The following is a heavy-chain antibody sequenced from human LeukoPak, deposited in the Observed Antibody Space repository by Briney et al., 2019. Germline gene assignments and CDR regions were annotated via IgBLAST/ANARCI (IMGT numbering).Heavy chain of an antibody. CDR3: AREAVLGYYYYYYYMDV. D-gene: IGHD4/OR15-4a*01. CDR2: INHSGST. J-gene: IGHJ6*03. Sequence: SETLSLTCTVSGYSISSGYYWSWIRQPPGKGLEWIGEINHSGSTNYNPSLKSRVTISVDTSKNQFSLKLSSVTAADTAVYYCAREAVLGYYYYYYYMDVWGKGTTVTVSS. CDR1: GYSISSGYY. V-gene: IGHV4-38-2*02.